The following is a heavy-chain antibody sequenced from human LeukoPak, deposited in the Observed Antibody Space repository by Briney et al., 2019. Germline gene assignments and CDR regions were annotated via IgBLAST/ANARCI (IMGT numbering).Heavy chain of an antibody. CDR3: ARGNFGYSYADRWDYFDY. J-gene: IGHJ4*02. D-gene: IGHD5-18*01. CDR2: IHHSGST. CDR1: GVSISSGSW. V-gene: IGHV4-4*02. Sequence: PSGTLSLTCAVSGVSISSGSWWGWIRQPPGKGLEWIGEIHHSGSTNYNPSLKSRVTLSVDKSKNQLSLRLTSVTAADTAVYYCARGNFGYSYADRWDYFDYWGQGTLVTVSS.